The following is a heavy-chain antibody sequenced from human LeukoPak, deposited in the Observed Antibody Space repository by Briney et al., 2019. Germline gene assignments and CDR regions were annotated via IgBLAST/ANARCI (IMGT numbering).Heavy chain of an antibody. CDR3: AKYYYDSSGYYDAAPLDS. CDR2: ISGSGYST. V-gene: IGHV3-23*01. Sequence: PGGSLRLSCAASGFTFSTYAMSWVRQAPGKGLEWVSSISGSGYSTYYADSVEGRFTISRDNFKSTLFLKMISLRAEDTAVYSCAKYYYDSSGYYDAAPLDSWGQGTLVTVFS. D-gene: IGHD3-22*01. CDR1: GFTFSTYA. J-gene: IGHJ4*02.